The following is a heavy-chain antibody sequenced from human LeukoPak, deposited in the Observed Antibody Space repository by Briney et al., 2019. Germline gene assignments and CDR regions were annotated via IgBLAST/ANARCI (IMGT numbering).Heavy chain of an antibody. J-gene: IGHJ6*02. Sequence: PGGSLRLSCEASGFTFSSHWMSWVRQAPGKGLEWVAIIKQEGSEKDYVDSVTGRFTISRDNAKNSLYLQMNSLRDEDTAVYYCARDTSAWRYGMDVWGQGTTVTVSS. D-gene: IGHD6-19*01. CDR2: IKQEGSEK. CDR3: ARDTSAWRYGMDV. V-gene: IGHV3-7*01. CDR1: GFTFSSHW.